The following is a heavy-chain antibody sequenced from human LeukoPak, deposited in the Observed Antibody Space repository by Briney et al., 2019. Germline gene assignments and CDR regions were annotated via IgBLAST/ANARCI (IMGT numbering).Heavy chain of an antibody. CDR3: AKTREYSSSSPPDY. CDR1: GFTFSSYA. J-gene: IGHJ4*02. CDR2: ISYDGSDK. D-gene: IGHD6-6*01. Sequence: GRSLRLSCAASGFTFSSYAMYWVRQAPGKGLEWVAVISYDGSDKFYADSVKGRFTISRDNSKNTLYLQMNSLRAEDTAVYYCAKTREYSSSSPPDYWGQGTLVTVSS. V-gene: IGHV3-30*04.